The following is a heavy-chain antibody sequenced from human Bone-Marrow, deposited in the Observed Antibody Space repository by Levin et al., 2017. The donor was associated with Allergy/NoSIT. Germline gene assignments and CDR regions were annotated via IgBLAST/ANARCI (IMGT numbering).Heavy chain of an antibody. V-gene: IGHV4-31*03. D-gene: IGHD5-12*01. J-gene: IGHJ4*02. CDR1: GGSISGGGYY. CDR2: IYYSGNT. CDR3: ARFNGYDFDY. Sequence: SETLSLTCTVSGGSISGGGYYWSWIRQHPGKGLGWIGYIYYSGNTYYNPSLKSRVIISVVTSKNQLSLKLTSVTVADTAVYYCARFNGYDFDYWGQGTLVTVSS.